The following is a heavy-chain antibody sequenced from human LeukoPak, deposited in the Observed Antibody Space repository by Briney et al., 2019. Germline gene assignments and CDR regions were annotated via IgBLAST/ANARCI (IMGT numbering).Heavy chain of an antibody. Sequence: GGSLRLSCAASGFTFSSYWMSWVRQAPGKGLEWVANIKQDGSEKYYVDSVKGRFTISRDNAKNSLYLQMNSLRAEDTAVYYCAREGGYDSSGYYYWGQGTLVTVSS. D-gene: IGHD3-22*01. CDR1: GFTFSSYW. V-gene: IGHV3-7*01. CDR2: IKQDGSEK. CDR3: AREGGYDSSGYYY. J-gene: IGHJ4*02.